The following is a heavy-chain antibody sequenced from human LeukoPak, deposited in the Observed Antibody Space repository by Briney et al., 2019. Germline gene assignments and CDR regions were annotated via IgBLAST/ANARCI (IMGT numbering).Heavy chain of an antibody. J-gene: IGHJ5*02. CDR2: ITNSGGTT. Sequence: PGGSLRLSCVASGLTFSSHAMTWVRQAPGKGLEWVSGITNSGGTTYHAESVRGRFTISRDNSKNTLYLQMNSLRADDTAVYYCARDSEGDGYNFDTRGRGTLVTVFS. CDR3: ARDSEGDGYNFDT. CDR1: GLTFSSHA. D-gene: IGHD5-24*01. V-gene: IGHV3-23*01.